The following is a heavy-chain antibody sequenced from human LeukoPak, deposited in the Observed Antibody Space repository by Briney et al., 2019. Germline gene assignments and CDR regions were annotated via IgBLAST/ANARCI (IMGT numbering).Heavy chain of an antibody. J-gene: IGHJ6*03. CDR3: ARDLGATMGRYYYYMDV. CDR2: INPNIGGT. Sequence: ASVKVSCKASGYTFTGYYMHWVRQATGQGLGWMGWINPNIGGTNYAQHFHGRVTTTRDTSISTAYMELSRLRSDDTAVYYCARDLGATMGRYYYYMDVWGKGTTVTVSS. V-gene: IGHV1-2*02. CDR1: GYTFTGYY. D-gene: IGHD5-12*01.